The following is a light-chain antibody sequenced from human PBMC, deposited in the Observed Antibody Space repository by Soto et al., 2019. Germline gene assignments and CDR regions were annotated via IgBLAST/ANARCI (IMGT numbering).Light chain of an antibody. J-gene: IGKJ1*01. CDR2: GAS. V-gene: IGKV3D-15*01. Sequence: MNQSPSTLSASVGDRVTITCGASQSISSWLAWYQQKPGQAPRLLIYGASSRATGIPDRFSGSGSGTDFTLTISSLQSVDFAVYSCQQYNNWPWTFGQGTKVDIK. CDR1: QSISSW. CDR3: QQYNNWPWT.